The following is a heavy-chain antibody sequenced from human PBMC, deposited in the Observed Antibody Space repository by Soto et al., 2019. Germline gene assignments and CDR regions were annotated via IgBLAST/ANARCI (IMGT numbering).Heavy chain of an antibody. CDR2: IYYSGST. Sequence: SETLSLTCTVSGGSISSYYWSWIRQPPGMGLEWVGYIYYSGSTNYNPSLKSRVTISVDTSKNQFSLKLSSVTAADTAVYYCARHANYYGSGSYYRYYYYYMDVWGKGTTVTVSS. J-gene: IGHJ6*03. CDR1: GGSISSYY. D-gene: IGHD3-10*01. V-gene: IGHV4-59*08. CDR3: ARHANYYGSGSYYRYYYYYMDV.